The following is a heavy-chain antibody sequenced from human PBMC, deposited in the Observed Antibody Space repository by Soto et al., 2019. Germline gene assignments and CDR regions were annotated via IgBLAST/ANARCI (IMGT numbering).Heavy chain of an antibody. D-gene: IGHD2-15*01. CDR3: ARLYCSDDSCSEKYFDY. J-gene: IGHJ4*02. CDR2: ISGDGRTA. Sequence: GGSLRLSCAASGFTFSSYWMHWVRQAPGKGLVWVSKISGDGRTASYADSVKARFTISRDNAKNTLFLQMSNLRAEDAAFYYCARLYCSDDSCSEKYFDYWGQGTLVTVSS. V-gene: IGHV3-74*01. CDR1: GFTFSSYW.